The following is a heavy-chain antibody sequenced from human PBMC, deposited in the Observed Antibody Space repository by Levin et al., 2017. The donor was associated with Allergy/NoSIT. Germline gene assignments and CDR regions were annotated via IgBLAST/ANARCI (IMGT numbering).Heavy chain of an antibody. CDR2: ISGYNGKT. Sequence: ASVKVSCKASGYTFSSYGISWVRRAPGQGLEWMGWISGYNGKTNYAQKFQGRVTMTTDTSTGTAYMDLRSLRCDDTAVYFCARYSYDSSGYSPYYYDGLDVWGQGTSVTVSS. J-gene: IGHJ6*02. CDR3: ARYSYDSSGYSPYYYDGLDV. D-gene: IGHD3-22*01. V-gene: IGHV1-18*01. CDR1: GYTFSSYG.